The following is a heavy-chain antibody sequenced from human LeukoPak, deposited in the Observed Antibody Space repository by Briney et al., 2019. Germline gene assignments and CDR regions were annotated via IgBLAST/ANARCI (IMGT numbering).Heavy chain of an antibody. CDR2: INPNSGGT. CDR3: ARVEGITIFGVVTPRPFDY. D-gene: IGHD3-3*01. J-gene: IGHJ4*02. CDR1: GYTFTGYY. Sequence: ASVKVSCKASGYTFTGYYMHWVRQAPGQGLEWMGWINPNSGGTNYAQKFQGRVTMTRDTSISTAYMELSRLRSDDTAVYYCARVEGITIFGVVTPRPFDYWGQGTLVTVYS. V-gene: IGHV1-2*02.